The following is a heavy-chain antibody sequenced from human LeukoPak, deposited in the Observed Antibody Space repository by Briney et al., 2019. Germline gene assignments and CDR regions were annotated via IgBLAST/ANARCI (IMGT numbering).Heavy chain of an antibody. Sequence: PSETLSLTCTVSGGSISSGGYYWSWIRQHPGKGLEWIGYIYYSGSTYYNPSLKSRVTISVDRSKNQFSLKLSSVTAADTAVYYCARGYTLNWFDPWGQGTLVTVSS. V-gene: IGHV4-31*03. J-gene: IGHJ5*02. CDR3: ARGYTLNWFDP. D-gene: IGHD1-14*01. CDR1: GGSISSGGYY. CDR2: IYYSGST.